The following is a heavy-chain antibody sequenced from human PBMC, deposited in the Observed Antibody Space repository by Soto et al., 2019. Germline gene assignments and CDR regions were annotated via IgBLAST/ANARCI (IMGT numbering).Heavy chain of an antibody. CDR2: IIPIFGTA. Sequence: SVEVSCKASGGTFSSYAISWVRQAPGQGLEWMGGIIPIFGTANYAQKFQGRVTITADESTSTAYMELSSLRSEDTAVYYCASGGIGIYGYPLHYWGQGTLVTVSS. CDR1: GGTFSSYA. D-gene: IGHD5-18*01. CDR3: ASGGIGIYGYPLHY. J-gene: IGHJ4*02. V-gene: IGHV1-69*13.